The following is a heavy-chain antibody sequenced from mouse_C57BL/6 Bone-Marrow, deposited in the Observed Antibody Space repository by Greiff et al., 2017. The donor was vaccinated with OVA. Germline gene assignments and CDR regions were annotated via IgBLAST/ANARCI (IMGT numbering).Heavy chain of an antibody. CDR2: IDPENGDT. CDR3: TTLLDPY. CDR1: GFNIKDDY. V-gene: IGHV14-4*01. Sequence: VQLKESGAELVRPGASVKLSCTASGFNIKDDYMHWVKQRPEQGLEWIGWIDPENGDTEYASKFQGKATITADTSSNTAYLQLSSLTSEDTAVYYCTTLLDPYWGQGTLVTVSA. J-gene: IGHJ3*01. D-gene: IGHD2-10*01.